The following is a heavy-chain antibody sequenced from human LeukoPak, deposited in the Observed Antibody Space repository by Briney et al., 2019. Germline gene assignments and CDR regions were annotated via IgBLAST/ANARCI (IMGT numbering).Heavy chain of an antibody. D-gene: IGHD3/OR15-3a*01. Sequence: PGGSLRLSCAASGFTFSSYAMSWVRQAPGKGLEWVSGISWNSGSIGYADSVKGRFTISRDNAKNSLYLQMNSLRAEDTALYYCAKDILVWYGMDVWGQGTTVTVSS. V-gene: IGHV3-9*01. J-gene: IGHJ6*02. CDR3: AKDILVWYGMDV. CDR2: ISWNSGSI. CDR1: GFTFSSYA.